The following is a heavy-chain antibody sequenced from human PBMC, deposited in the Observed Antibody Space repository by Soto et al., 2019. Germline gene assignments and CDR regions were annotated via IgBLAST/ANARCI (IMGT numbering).Heavy chain of an antibody. D-gene: IGHD3-16*01. CDR3: ARTGDLRLES. J-gene: IGHJ4*02. CDR2: ISAYSGKT. CDR1: GYTFSNYG. Sequence: QVHLVQSGAEVKKPGASVRVSCKASGYTFSNYGISWVRQAPGQGLEWMGWISAYSGKTNYAQSLQVRVTMTTDTSTNTAYIELRSLTSDETAVYYCARTGDLRLESWGQGTVVTVSS. V-gene: IGHV1-18*01.